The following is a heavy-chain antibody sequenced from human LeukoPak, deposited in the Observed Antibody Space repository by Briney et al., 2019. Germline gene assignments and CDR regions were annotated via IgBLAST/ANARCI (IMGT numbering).Heavy chain of an antibody. J-gene: IGHJ6*03. CDR2: IRSKANSYAT. Sequence: PGGSLRLSCAASGFTFSSYGMSWVRQASGKGLEWVGRIRSKANSYATAYAASVKGRFTISRDDSKNTAYLQMNSLKTEDTAVYYCTRQYGDYGSYYYYYMDVWGKGTTVTVSS. D-gene: IGHD4-17*01. V-gene: IGHV3-73*01. CDR1: GFTFSSYG. CDR3: TRQYGDYGSYYYYYMDV.